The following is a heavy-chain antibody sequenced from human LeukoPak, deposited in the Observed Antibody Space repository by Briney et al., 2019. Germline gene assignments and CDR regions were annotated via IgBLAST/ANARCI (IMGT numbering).Heavy chain of an antibody. CDR1: GFTFSSYA. CDR3: AKVYYDSSGYSDY. J-gene: IGHJ4*02. CDR2: ISGSGGST. Sequence: GGSLRLSCAASGFTFSSYAMSWVRQAPGKGLEWVSAISGSGGSTYYADSVKGRFTISRDNSKNTLWLQMNSLRAEDTAVYYCAKVYYDSSGYSDYWGQGTLVTVSS. V-gene: IGHV3-23*01. D-gene: IGHD3-22*01.